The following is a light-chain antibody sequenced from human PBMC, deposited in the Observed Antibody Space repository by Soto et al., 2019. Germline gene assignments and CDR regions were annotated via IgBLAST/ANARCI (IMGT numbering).Light chain of an antibody. CDR3: SSYTSSSTLVYV. J-gene: IGLJ1*01. Sequence: QSVLTQPASVSGSPGQSITISCTGTSSDVGGYNYVSWYQQHPGRAPKLMIYEVSNRPSGVSNRFSGSKSGNTASLTISGLQPEDEADYYCSSYTSSSTLVYVFGTGTKVTVL. CDR1: SSDVGGYNY. V-gene: IGLV2-14*01. CDR2: EVS.